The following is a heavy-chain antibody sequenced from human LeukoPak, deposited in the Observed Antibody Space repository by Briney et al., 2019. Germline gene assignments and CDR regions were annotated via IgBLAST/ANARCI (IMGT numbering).Heavy chain of an antibody. CDR3: AKDSGWYVFDY. D-gene: IGHD6-19*01. J-gene: IGHJ4*02. V-gene: IGHV3-30*18. CDR1: EFSVGSNY. Sequence: GGSLRLSCAASEFSVGSNYMTWVRQAPGKGLEWVAVISYDGSNKYYADSVKGRFTISRDNSKNTLYLQMNSLRAEDTAVYYCAKDSGWYVFDYWGQGTLVTVSS. CDR2: ISYDGSNK.